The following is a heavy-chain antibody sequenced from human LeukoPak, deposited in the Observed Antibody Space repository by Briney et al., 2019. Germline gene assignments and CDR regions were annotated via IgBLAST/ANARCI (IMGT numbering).Heavy chain of an antibody. Sequence: ASVTVSCKTSGYIFTTYAIHWVRQAPGRGLGWMGLINADDGNTRYSQRFQGRVTITRDTSANTAYMELSSLRFEDTAVYYCARGVVVKPSANWFDPWGQGTPVTVSS. V-gene: IGHV1-3*01. J-gene: IGHJ5*02. D-gene: IGHD2-2*01. CDR1: GYIFTTYA. CDR3: ARGVVVKPSANWFDP. CDR2: INADDGNT.